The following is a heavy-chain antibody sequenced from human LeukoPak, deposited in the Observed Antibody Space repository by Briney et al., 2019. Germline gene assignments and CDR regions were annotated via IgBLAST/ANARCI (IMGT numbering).Heavy chain of an antibody. D-gene: IGHD3-10*01. Sequence: PGGSLRLSCAASGLTVSSNYMSWVRQAPGKGLEWVSLIYSGGSTYYADSVKGRFTISRDNSKNTLYLQMNSLRAEDTAVYYCARDSLWFDYGMDVWGQGTTVTVSS. CDR3: ARDSLWFDYGMDV. CDR2: IYSGGST. CDR1: GLTVSSNY. V-gene: IGHV3-66*01. J-gene: IGHJ6*02.